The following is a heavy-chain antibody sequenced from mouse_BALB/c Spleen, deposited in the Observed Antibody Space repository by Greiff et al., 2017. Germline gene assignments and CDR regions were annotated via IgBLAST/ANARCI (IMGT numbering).Heavy chain of an antibody. D-gene: IGHD2-3*01. CDR2: ISYSGST. Sequence: EVQGVESGPGLVKPSQSLSLTCTVTGYSITSDYAWNWIRQFPGNKLEWMGYISYSGSTSYNPSLKSRISITRDTSKNQFFLQLNSVTTEDTATYYCARCDGYYTPFAYWGQGTLVTVSA. J-gene: IGHJ3*01. CDR1: GYSITSDYA. CDR3: ARCDGYYTPFAY. V-gene: IGHV3-2*02.